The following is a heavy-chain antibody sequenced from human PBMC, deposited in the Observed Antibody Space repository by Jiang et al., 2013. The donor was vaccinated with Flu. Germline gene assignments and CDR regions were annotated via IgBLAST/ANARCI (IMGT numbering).Heavy chain of an antibody. CDR3: ARVDTVAGTFRAFDI. D-gene: IGHD6-19*01. Sequence: TSYAMHWVAARPPDKGLSGWDGSTLAMVTQNIRQKFQGRVTITRDTSASTAYMELSSLRSEDTAVYYCARVDTVAGTFRAFDIWGQGTMVTVSS. V-gene: IGHV1-3*01. CDR2: STLAMVT. CDR1: TSYA. J-gene: IGHJ3*02.